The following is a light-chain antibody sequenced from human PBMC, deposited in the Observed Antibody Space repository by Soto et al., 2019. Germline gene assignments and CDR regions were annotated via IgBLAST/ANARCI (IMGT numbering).Light chain of an antibody. V-gene: IGLV2-8*01. J-gene: IGLJ2*01. CDR2: EVF. CDR1: SSDLGGYNY. CDR3: SSYAARDSFVV. Sequence: QSALTQPPSASGSPGQSVTISCTGTSSDLGGYNYVSWYQQHPGKAPKLIIYEVFRRPSGVPDRFSGSKSANTASLTVSGLQTEDGADYYCSSYAARDSFVVFGGGTKLTVL.